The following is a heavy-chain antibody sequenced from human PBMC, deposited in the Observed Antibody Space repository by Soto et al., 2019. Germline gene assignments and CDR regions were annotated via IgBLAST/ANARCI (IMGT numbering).Heavy chain of an antibody. CDR1: GGSISSYY. J-gene: IGHJ6*02. Sequence: LSLTCTVSGGSISSYYWSWIRQPPGKGLEWIGYIYYSGSTNYNPSLKSRVTISVDTSKNQFSLKLSSVTAADTAVYYCATHGDYVPYYYYGMDVWGQGTTVTVSS. CDR2: IYYSGST. V-gene: IGHV4-59*01. D-gene: IGHD4-17*01. CDR3: ATHGDYVPYYYYGMDV.